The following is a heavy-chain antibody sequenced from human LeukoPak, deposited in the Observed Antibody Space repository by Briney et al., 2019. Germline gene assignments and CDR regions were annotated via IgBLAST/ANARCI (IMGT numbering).Heavy chain of an antibody. D-gene: IGHD3-10*01. Sequence: GGSLRLSCAASGFTFNRNAISWVRQAPGKGLEWVSTIGGSGDKTFYADSVKGRFTISRDNSKNTLYLQMNSLRAEDTAVYYCARSKLLWFGINWFDPWGQGTLVTVSS. V-gene: IGHV3-23*01. CDR3: ARSKLLWFGINWFDP. J-gene: IGHJ5*02. CDR1: GFTFNRNA. CDR2: IGGSGDKT.